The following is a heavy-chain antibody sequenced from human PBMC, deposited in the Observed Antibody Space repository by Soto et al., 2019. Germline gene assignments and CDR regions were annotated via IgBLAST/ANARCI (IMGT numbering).Heavy chain of an antibody. CDR1: GFTFSSYA. J-gene: IGHJ2*01. Sequence: PGGSLRLSCAASGFTFSSYAMSWVRQAPGKGLEWVSAISGSGGSTYYADSVKGRFTISRDNAKNSLYLQMNSLRAEDTAVYYCARDRGDPLGYFDLWGRGTLVTVSS. CDR2: ISGSGGST. CDR3: ARDRGDPLGYFDL. V-gene: IGHV3-23*01.